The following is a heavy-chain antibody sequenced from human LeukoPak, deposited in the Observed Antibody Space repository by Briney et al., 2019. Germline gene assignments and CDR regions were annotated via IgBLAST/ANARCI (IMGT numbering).Heavy chain of an antibody. CDR3: ASGHCSSTSCYLYYYMDV. CDR2: ISAYNGNT. D-gene: IGHD2-2*03. V-gene: IGHV1-18*01. J-gene: IGHJ6*03. CDR1: GYTFTSYG. Sequence: ASVKVSCKASGYTFTSYGISWVRQAPGQGLEWMGWISAYNGNTNYAQKLQGRVTMTTDTSTSTAYMELRSLRSDDTAVYYCASGHCSSTSCYLYYYMDVWGKETTVTVSS.